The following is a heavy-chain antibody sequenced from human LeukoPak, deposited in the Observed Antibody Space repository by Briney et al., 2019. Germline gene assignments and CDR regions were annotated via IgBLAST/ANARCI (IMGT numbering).Heavy chain of an antibody. CDR1: GGSFSGYY. Sequence: SETLSLTCAVYGGSFSGYYWSWIRQPPGKGLEWIGEINHSGSTNYNPSLKSRVTISVDTSKNQFSLKLSSVTAADTAVYYCARGVVAAGRRADAFDIWGQGTMVTVSS. D-gene: IGHD6-13*01. CDR3: ARGVVAAGRRADAFDI. V-gene: IGHV4-34*01. J-gene: IGHJ3*02. CDR2: INHSGST.